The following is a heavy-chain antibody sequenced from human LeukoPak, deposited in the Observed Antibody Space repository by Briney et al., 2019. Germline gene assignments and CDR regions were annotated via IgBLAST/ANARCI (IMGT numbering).Heavy chain of an antibody. D-gene: IGHD1-26*01. Sequence: GGSLRLSCAGSGFTFSIYWMSWVRQAPGKGLEWVANIKKDGSEEYHADSVKGRFSISRDNAKNSLYLQMNSLRAEDTAVYYCATGWSYWGNWGQGTPVTVSS. J-gene: IGHJ4*02. V-gene: IGHV3-7*05. CDR1: GFTFSIYW. CDR2: IKKDGSEE. CDR3: ATGWSYWGN.